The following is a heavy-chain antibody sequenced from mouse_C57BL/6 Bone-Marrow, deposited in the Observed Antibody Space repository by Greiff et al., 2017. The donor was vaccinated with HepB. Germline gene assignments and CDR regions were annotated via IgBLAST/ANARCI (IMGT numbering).Heavy chain of an antibody. V-gene: IGHV1-19*01. Sequence: VQLKESGPVLVKPGASVKMSCKASGYTFTDYYMNWVKQSHGKSLEWIGVINPYNGGTSYNQKFKGKATLTVDKSSSTAYMVLNSLTSEDSAVYYCAREVPRTTGVEGAYWGQGTLVTVSA. CDR1: GYTFTDYY. CDR3: AREVPRTTGVEGAY. D-gene: IGHD1-1*01. J-gene: IGHJ3*01. CDR2: INPYNGGT.